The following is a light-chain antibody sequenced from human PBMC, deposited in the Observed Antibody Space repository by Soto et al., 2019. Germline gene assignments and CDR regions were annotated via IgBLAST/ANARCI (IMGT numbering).Light chain of an antibody. CDR3: MIWYASSWV. Sequence: QLVLTQPSSLSASPGASASLTCTLRSGINVGTYRIYWYQQKPGSPPQYLLRYKSDSDKQQGSGVASRFSRSKDASANVGILLMSGLQSEDEADYYCMIWYASSWVFVGGTKLTVL. CDR2: YKSDSDK. V-gene: IGLV5-45*03. J-gene: IGLJ3*02. CDR1: SGINVGTYR.